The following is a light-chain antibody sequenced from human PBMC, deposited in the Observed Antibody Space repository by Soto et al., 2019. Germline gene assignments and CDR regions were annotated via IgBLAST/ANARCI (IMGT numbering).Light chain of an antibody. CDR3: SSYTSITSLGGV. Sequence: QSALTQPASVSGSPGQSITISCTGSSSDVGGYDYVSWYQQHPGKAPKLMIYEVSNRPSGVSNRFSGSKSGNTASLTISGLQAGDEADYYCSSYTSITSLGGVFGGGTKLTVL. V-gene: IGLV2-14*01. CDR2: EVS. CDR1: SSDVGGYDY. J-gene: IGLJ2*01.